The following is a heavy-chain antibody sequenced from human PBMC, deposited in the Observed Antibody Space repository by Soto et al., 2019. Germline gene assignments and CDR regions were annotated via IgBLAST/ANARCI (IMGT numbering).Heavy chain of an antibody. V-gene: IGHV3-30-3*01. J-gene: IGHJ6*02. CDR1: GFTFSSYA. Sequence: GSLRLSCAASGFTFSSYAMHWVRQAPGKGLEWVAVISYDGSNKYYADSVKGRFTISRDNSKNTLYLQMNSLRAEDTAVYYCARDGISVGAYYYGMDVWGQGTTVTVSS. CDR3: ARDGISVGAYYYGMDV. D-gene: IGHD3-10*01. CDR2: ISYDGSNK.